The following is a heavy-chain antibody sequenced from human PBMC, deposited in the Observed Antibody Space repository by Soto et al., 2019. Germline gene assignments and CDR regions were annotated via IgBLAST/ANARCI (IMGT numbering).Heavy chain of an antibody. CDR2: IYHSGST. CDR3: ARVSGSYYYGMDV. CDR1: GGSFSSYW. Sequence: SETLSLTCAVYGGSFSSYWWSWVRQPPGKGLEWIGEIYHSGSTNYNTSLKSRVTISVDKSKNQFSLKVTSVTAADTAVYYCARVSGSYYYGMDVWGQGTTVTVSS. J-gene: IGHJ6*02. V-gene: IGHV4-4*02.